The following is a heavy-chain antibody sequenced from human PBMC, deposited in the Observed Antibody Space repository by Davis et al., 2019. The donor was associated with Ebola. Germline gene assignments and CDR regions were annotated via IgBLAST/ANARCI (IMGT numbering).Heavy chain of an antibody. V-gene: IGHV1-46*03. J-gene: IGHJ4*02. CDR3: ARGWERFDY. D-gene: IGHD1-26*01. CDR1: ACTFTNYY. Sequence: AASVKVSCKASACTFTNYYLHWVRQAPGQGLECMGIINPISADTNSAQKFQGRVTMTRDTSSSTFYLELSSLSSEDTAVYYCARGWERFDYWGQGTLVPVSS. CDR2: INPISADT.